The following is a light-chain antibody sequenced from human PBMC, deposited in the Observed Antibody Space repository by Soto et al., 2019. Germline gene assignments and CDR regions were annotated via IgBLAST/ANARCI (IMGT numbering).Light chain of an antibody. CDR2: EVN. CDR1: SSDVGSYNH. Sequence: QSALTQPPSASGSPGQSVTISCTGTSSDVGSYNHVSWYQQHPGKAPKLMIYEVNKRPSGVPDRFSGSKSGNTASLTVSGLQAEDEADYYCSSYAVTDTGVFGGGTKLTVL. J-gene: IGLJ3*02. V-gene: IGLV2-8*01. CDR3: SSYAVTDTGV.